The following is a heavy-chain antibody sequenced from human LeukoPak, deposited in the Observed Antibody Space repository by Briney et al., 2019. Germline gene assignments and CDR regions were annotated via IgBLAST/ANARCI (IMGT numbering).Heavy chain of an antibody. CDR3: TTGWGSMQGVIYYFGY. D-gene: IGHD2/OR15-2a*01. CDR2: IKSKTDGGTT. J-gene: IGHJ4*02. Sequence: GGSLRLSCAASGFTLSNDWMSWVRQAPGTGLEWVGRIKSKTDGGTTDYAAPVKGRFTISRDDSKNTLYLQMNSLKPEDRAVYYCTTGWGSMQGVIYYFGYCGQGTLVTVSS. CDR1: GFTLSNDW. V-gene: IGHV3-15*01.